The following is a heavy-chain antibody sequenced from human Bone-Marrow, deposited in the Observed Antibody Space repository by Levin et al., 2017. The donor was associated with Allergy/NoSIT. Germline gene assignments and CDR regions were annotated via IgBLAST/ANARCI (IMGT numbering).Heavy chain of an antibody. J-gene: IGHJ3*01. V-gene: IGHV3-11*01. Sequence: GGSLRLSCSASGFIFSDYFMTWMRLTPGNGLEWIAYSGGGGTSAYYADSVKDRFTISRDNAKKSLFLQMNSLRGEDTAIYYCARGNRARDDAFDLWGPGTMVVVSS. CDR2: SGGGGTSA. CDR1: GFIFSDYF. CDR3: ARGNRARDDAFDL.